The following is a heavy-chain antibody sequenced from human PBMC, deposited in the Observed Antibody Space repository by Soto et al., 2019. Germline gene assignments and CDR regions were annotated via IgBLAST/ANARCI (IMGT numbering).Heavy chain of an antibody. CDR3: AKMSLSVFDY. Sequence: PGGSLRLSCAASGFTFSSYGMHWVRQAPGKGLEWVAVISYDGSNKYYADSVKGRFTISRDNSKNTLYLQMNSLIAEDTAVYYCAKMSLSVFDYWGQGTLVTVSS. CDR2: ISYDGSNK. V-gene: IGHV3-30*18. CDR1: GFTFSSYG. J-gene: IGHJ4*02.